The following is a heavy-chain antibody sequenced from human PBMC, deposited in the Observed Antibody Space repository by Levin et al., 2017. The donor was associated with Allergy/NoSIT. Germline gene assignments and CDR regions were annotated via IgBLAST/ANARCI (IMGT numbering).Heavy chain of an antibody. D-gene: IGHD6-19*01. CDR1: GFTFEDYS. V-gene: IGHV3-9*01. Sequence: SCAASGFTFEDYSMHWVRQAPGKGLEWVSGITWNSGKIGYAGSVQGRFTISRDNAKNSLYLQMNSLRTEDTALYYCVKDTYSSFYGLDVWGQGTTVTVSS. J-gene: IGHJ6*02. CDR3: VKDTYSSFYGLDV. CDR2: ITWNSGKI.